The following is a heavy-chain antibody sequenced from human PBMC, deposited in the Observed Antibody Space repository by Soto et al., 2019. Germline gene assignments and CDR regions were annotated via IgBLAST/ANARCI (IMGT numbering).Heavy chain of an antibody. CDR2: IKSKSDGATT. D-gene: IGHD5-18*01. J-gene: IGHJ4*02. V-gene: IGHV3-15*01. Sequence: GGSLRLSCAASGFIFSNAWMSWVRQAPGKGLEWVGRIKSKSDGATTDYAAPVKGRFTISRDDSKNMLYVQMNSPKSEDTAVYYCPTDIVDTPKVFDYWGQGTLVTVSS. CDR1: GFIFSNAW. CDR3: PTDIVDTPKVFDY.